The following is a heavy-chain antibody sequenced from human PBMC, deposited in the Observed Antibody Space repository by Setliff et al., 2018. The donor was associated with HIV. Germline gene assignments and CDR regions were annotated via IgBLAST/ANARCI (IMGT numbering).Heavy chain of an antibody. CDR1: GGSISSGDYY. CDR2: INHSGST. J-gene: IGHJ4*02. Sequence: NPSETLSLTCTVSGGSISSGDYYWSWIRQPPGKGLEWIGEINHSGSTNYNPSLKSRVTISVDTSKNQFSLKLSSVTAADTAVYYCARMGADYYGSGTPWYWGQGTLVTVSS. V-gene: IGHV4-39*01. CDR3: ARMGADYYGSGTPWY. D-gene: IGHD3-10*01.